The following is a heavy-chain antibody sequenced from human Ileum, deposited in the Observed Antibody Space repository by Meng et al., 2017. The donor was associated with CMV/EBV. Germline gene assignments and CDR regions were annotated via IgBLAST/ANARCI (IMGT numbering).Heavy chain of an antibody. V-gene: IGHV1-69*05. Sequence: CKASGGTFSSYAISWVRQAPGQGLEWMGGIIPIFGTANYAQKFQGRVTITTGESTSTAYMELSSLRSEDTAVYYCAMGGYSYGHLDYWGQGTLVTVSS. CDR2: IIPIFGTA. D-gene: IGHD5-18*01. J-gene: IGHJ4*02. CDR1: GGTFSSYA. CDR3: AMGGYSYGHLDY.